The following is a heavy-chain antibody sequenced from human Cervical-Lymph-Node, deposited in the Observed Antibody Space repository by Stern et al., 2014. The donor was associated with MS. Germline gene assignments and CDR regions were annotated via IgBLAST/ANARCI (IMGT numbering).Heavy chain of an antibody. CDR2: LNPYDSDT. V-gene: IGHV5-51*01. CDR1: GYSFTIYY. Sequence: VQLGQSGAEVKKPGASLKISCKLSGYSFTIYYIAWVRQMPGKGLRWMGLLNPYDSDTTYSPSPQGQVPISADRSITAAYLQWSSLRASEAAMYNCARQVQGFDYWGQGTLVTVSS. J-gene: IGHJ4*02. CDR3: ARQVQGFDY.